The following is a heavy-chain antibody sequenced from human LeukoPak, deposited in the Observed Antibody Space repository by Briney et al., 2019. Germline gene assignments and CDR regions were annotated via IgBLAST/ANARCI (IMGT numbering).Heavy chain of an antibody. Sequence: SSETLSLTCTVSGGSISSDYWSWIRQPPGKGLEWIGYIYYSGSTNYNPSLKSRVTISVDTSKNQFSLKLSSVTAADTVVYYCARGNDDFDIWGQGTMVTVSS. CDR1: GGSISSDY. J-gene: IGHJ3*02. V-gene: IGHV4-59*01. CDR3: ARGNDDFDI. CDR2: IYYSGST.